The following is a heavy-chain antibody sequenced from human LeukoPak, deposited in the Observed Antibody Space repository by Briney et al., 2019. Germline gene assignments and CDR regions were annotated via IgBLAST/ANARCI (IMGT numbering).Heavy chain of an antibody. CDR3: ASLYCTHTTCYYFDY. V-gene: IGHV3-48*01. Sequence: GGSLRLSCAASGFTFSSYSMNWVRQAPGKGLEWVSYISSSSSTIYYADSVKGRFTISRDNAKNSLYLQMNGLRAEDTAVYYCASLYCTHTTCYYFDYWGQGTLVSVSS. D-gene: IGHD2-2*01. CDR2: ISSSSSTI. J-gene: IGHJ4*02. CDR1: GFTFSSYS.